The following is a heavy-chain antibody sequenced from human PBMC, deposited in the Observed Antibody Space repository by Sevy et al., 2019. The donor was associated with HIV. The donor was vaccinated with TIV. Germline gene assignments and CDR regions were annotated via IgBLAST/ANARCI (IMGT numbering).Heavy chain of an antibody. CDR3: ARGQLLQFLEWPSYGLDV. Sequence: GGSLRLSCAVSGLTFSSHWMFWVRQAPGKGLVWVSDINSHGTITNYADSVKGRFAISRDNTKNTIYLQMNSLRAEDTAVYYCARGQLLQFLEWPSYGLDVWGQGTTVTVSS. V-gene: IGHV3-74*01. CDR2: INSHGTIT. D-gene: IGHD3-3*01. CDR1: GLTFSSHW. J-gene: IGHJ6*02.